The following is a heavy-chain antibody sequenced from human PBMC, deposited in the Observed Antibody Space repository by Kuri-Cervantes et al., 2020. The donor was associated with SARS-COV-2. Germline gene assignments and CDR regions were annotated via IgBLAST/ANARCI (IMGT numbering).Heavy chain of an antibody. D-gene: IGHD2-15*01. CDR1: GYTFTGYY. CDR2: INPNSGGT. J-gene: IGHJ4*02. V-gene: IGHV1-2*04. Sequence: ASVKVSCKASGYTFTGYYMHWVRQVPGQGLEWMGWINPNSGGTNYAQKFQGWVTMTRDTSISTVYMELSRLRSDDTAVYYCARDVIPGSEIVVEVAARAPEYWGQGTLVTVSS. CDR3: ARDVIPGSEIVVEVAARAPEY.